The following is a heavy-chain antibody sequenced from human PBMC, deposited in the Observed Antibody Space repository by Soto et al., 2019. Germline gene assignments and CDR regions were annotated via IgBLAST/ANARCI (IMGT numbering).Heavy chain of an antibody. V-gene: IGHV3-21*01. CDR2: ISSSSKYI. CDR1: GFTFSSYA. J-gene: IGHJ4*02. CDR3: ARDPDAEYSGNYHTPRSLDS. Sequence: GGSLRLSCIGSGFTFSSYAMNWVRQAPGKGPEWVSSISSSSKYIYYTDSVKGRFTISRDNAKNSLYLQMNGLRAEDTALYYCARDPDAEYSGNYHTPRSLDSWGQGTQVTVSS. D-gene: IGHD1-26*01.